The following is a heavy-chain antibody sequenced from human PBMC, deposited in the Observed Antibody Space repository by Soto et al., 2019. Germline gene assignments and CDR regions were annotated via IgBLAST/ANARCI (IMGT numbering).Heavy chain of an antibody. D-gene: IGHD1-26*01. CDR3: ARHSASWQWFDY. Sequence: QVQLQESGPGLVKPSQTLSLTCSVSGGSISSGGYYWSWIRQHPEKGLEWIGYIYYSGSTNYNPSLKSRVIISVDTSSTRFSLALRSVTAADPAIYYCARHSASWQWFDYWGQGTLVAVSS. CDR2: IYYSGST. CDR1: GGSISSGGYY. J-gene: IGHJ5*01. V-gene: IGHV4-31*03.